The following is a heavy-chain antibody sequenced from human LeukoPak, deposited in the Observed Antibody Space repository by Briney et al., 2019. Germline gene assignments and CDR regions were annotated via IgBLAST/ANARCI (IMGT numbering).Heavy chain of an antibody. CDR2: INHSGST. Sequence: SETLSLTCAVYGGSFSGYYWSWIRQPPGKGLEWIGEINHSGSTNYNPSLKSRVTISVDTSKNQFSLKLSSVTAADTAAYYCARGRATVTTRYYYYYSMDVWGQGTTVTVSS. V-gene: IGHV4-34*01. D-gene: IGHD4-4*01. CDR3: ARGRATVTTRYYYYYSMDV. CDR1: GGSFSGYY. J-gene: IGHJ6*02.